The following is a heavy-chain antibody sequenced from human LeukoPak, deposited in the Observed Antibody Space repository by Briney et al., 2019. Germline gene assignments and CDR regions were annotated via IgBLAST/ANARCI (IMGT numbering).Heavy chain of an antibody. CDR3: ARDNYGLVVTQFDY. V-gene: IGHV4-38-2*02. D-gene: IGHD2-15*01. Sequence: SETLSLTCTVSGYSISSGYYWGWIRQPPGKGLEWIGSIYHSGSTYYNPSLKSRVTISVDTSKKQFSLMLSSVTAADTALYYCARDNYGLVVTQFDYWGQGTLVTVSS. J-gene: IGHJ4*02. CDR2: IYHSGST. CDR1: GYSISSGYY.